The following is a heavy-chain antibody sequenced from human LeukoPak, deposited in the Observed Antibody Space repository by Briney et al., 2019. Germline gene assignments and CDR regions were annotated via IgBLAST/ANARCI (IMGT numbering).Heavy chain of an antibody. V-gene: IGHV1-2*02. J-gene: IGHJ4*02. CDR1: GYTFTGYY. CDR3: ARVGGSQSAELFDY. CDR2: INPNSGGT. Sequence: GASVKVSCKASGYTFTGYYMHWVRQAPGQGLEWMGWINPNSGGTNYAQKFQGRVTMTRDTSISTAYMELSRLRSDDTAVYYCARVGGSQSAELFDYWGQGTLVTVSS. D-gene: IGHD1-26*01.